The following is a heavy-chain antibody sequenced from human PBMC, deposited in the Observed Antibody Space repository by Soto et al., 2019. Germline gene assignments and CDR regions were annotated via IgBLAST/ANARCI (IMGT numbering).Heavy chain of an antibody. V-gene: IGHV3-9*01. D-gene: IGHD2-15*01. Sequence: GGSLGLSCAASGFTFDDYAMHWVRQAPGKGLEWVSGISWNSGSIGYADSVKGRFTISRDNAKNSLYLQMNSLRAEDTALYYCAKDIRPQGYCCGGSCSVGVPIDYWGQGTLVTVSS. CDR2: ISWNSGSI. J-gene: IGHJ4*02. CDR1: GFTFDDYA. CDR3: AKDIRPQGYCCGGSCSVGVPIDY.